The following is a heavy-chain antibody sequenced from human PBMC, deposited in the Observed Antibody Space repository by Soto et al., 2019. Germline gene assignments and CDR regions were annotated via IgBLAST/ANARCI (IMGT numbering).Heavy chain of an antibody. J-gene: IGHJ6*02. Sequence: GESLKISCKGSGYIFTSYWISWVRQMPGKGLEWMGRIDPSDSYTNYSPSFQGHVTISADKSISTAYLQWSSLKASDTAMYYCARDGSLSYYYYGMDVWGQGTTVTVSS. V-gene: IGHV5-10-1*01. CDR2: IDPSDSYT. D-gene: IGHD5-12*01. CDR3: ARDGSLSYYYYGMDV. CDR1: GYIFTSYW.